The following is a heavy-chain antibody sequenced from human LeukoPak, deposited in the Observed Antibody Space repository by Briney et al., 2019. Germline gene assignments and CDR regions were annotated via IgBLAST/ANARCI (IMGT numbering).Heavy chain of an antibody. CDR2: IIPIFGTA. J-gene: IGHJ5*02. D-gene: IGHD6-13*01. Sequence: ASVKVSCTASGGTFSSYAISWVRQAPGQGLEWMGGIIPIFGTANYAQKFQGRVTITADKSTSTAYMELSSLRFEDTAVYYCARDVSHSGSRDAWWFDPWGQGTLVTVSS. CDR1: GGTFSSYA. CDR3: ARDVSHSGSRDAWWFDP. V-gene: IGHV1-69*06.